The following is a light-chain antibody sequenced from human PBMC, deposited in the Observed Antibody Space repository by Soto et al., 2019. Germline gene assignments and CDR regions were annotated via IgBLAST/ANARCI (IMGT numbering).Light chain of an antibody. CDR2: DVT. Sequence: QSVLTQPASVSGAPGQSITISCTGTSNDVGGYKYVSWYQQHPGRAPKLMSYDVTNRPSGVSNRFSGSKSGNTASLTISGLQAEDEADYYCSSYTRSSTLVFGGGTKVTVL. J-gene: IGLJ2*01. CDR1: SNDVGGYKY. V-gene: IGLV2-14*01. CDR3: SSYTRSSTLV.